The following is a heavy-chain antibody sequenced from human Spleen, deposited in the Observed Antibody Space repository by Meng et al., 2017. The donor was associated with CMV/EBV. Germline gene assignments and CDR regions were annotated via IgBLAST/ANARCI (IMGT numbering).Heavy chain of an antibody. CDR3: ATLRGSGTSWSFDY. J-gene: IGHJ4*02. CDR2: IKYDGRET. Sequence: GGSLRLSCAASGFTFIGYWMSWVRQAPGKGLEWVANIKYDGRETYYVDSVRGRFTISRDNTKNSLILQMNSLRVEDTAVYFCATLRGSGTSWSFDYWGQGTLVTVSS. D-gene: IGHD3-10*01. V-gene: IGHV3-7*01. CDR1: GFTFIGYW.